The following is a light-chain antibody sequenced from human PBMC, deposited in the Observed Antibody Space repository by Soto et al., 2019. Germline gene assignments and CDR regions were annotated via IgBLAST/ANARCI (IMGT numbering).Light chain of an antibody. Sequence: QTLVTQEPSLTVSPGGTVTLTCASSAGAVTSAYYPNWFQQKPGQAPRALISSTSNRHSWTPARLSGSLLGGKAALTLSAVQPEDEADYYCLLYYGGAHLVFGGGTKLTVL. CDR3: LLYYGGAHLV. J-gene: IGLJ2*01. CDR2: STS. CDR1: AGAVTSAYY. V-gene: IGLV7-43*01.